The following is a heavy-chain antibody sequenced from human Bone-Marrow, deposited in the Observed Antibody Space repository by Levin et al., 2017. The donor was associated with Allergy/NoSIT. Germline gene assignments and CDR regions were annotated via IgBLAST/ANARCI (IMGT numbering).Heavy chain of an antibody. V-gene: IGHV4-39*07. J-gene: IGHJ4*01. CDR3: AREGTPQSWDY. Sequence: SQTLSLTCTVSGGSISRSPYYWVWIRQPPGTGLEWIGSIYYIGNTYYNPSLKSRATISVDTSKNLFSLKLSSVTAADTAVYYCAREGTPQSWDYWGQGTLVTVSS. CDR2: IYYIGNT. D-gene: IGHD1-14*01. CDR1: GGSISRSPYY.